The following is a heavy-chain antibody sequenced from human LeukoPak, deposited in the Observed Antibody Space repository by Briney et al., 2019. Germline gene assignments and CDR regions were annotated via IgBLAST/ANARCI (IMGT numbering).Heavy chain of an antibody. CDR2: ISRSGDTI. CDR3: ARHYASDY. J-gene: IGHJ4*02. CDR1: GFTFSRHE. D-gene: IGHD3-10*01. Sequence: PGGSLRLSCAASGFTFSRHEMNWVRQAPGKGLEWVSYISRSGDTIYFADSVKGRFTISRDNAKNSLYLQMSSLRAEDTAVYYCARHYASDYWGQGTLVTVSS. V-gene: IGHV3-48*03.